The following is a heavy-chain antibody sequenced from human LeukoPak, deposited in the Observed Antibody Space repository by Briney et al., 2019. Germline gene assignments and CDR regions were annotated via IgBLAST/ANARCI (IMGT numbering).Heavy chain of an antibody. V-gene: IGHV4-34*01. CDR1: GGSFSGDY. CDR2: INHIGST. CDR3: ARGLSNSRRTLLGLDY. Sequence: PSETLSLTCAVYGGSFSGDYWSWIRQPPGKGLEWIGKINHIGSTNYNPSLKSRVTISVDTSKNQFSLELSSVTAADTAVYYCARGLSNSRRTLLGLDYWGQGTLVTVSS. D-gene: IGHD3-16*01. J-gene: IGHJ4*02.